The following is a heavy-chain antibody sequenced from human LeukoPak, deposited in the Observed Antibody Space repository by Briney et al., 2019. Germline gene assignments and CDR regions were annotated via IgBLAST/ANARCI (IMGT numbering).Heavy chain of an antibody. Sequence: GGSLRLSCAASGFTFSSYSMNWVRQAPGKGLEWVSSISSSSSYIYYADSVKGRFTISRDNAKNSLYLQMNSLGAEDTAVYYCARGVLGYCSGGSCYSNWFDPWGQGTLVTVSS. CDR3: ARGVLGYCSGGSCYSNWFDP. V-gene: IGHV3-21*01. CDR1: GFTFSSYS. J-gene: IGHJ5*02. D-gene: IGHD2-15*01. CDR2: ISSSSSYI.